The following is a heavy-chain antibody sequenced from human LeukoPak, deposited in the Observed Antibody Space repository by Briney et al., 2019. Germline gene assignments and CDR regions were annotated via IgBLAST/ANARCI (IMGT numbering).Heavy chain of an antibody. CDR1: GYTFTNFD. CDR3: ARNIAVRSSWFDP. J-gene: IGHJ5*02. D-gene: IGHD2-15*01. V-gene: IGHV1-8*01. CDR2: MNPNSGNT. Sequence: ASVKVSCKASGYTFTNFDIYWGRQASGQGLEWMGWMNPNSGNTGYAQRFQGRVTMTRDTSTSTAYMELSSLRFEDTAVYYCARNIAVRSSWFDPWGQGTLVTVSS.